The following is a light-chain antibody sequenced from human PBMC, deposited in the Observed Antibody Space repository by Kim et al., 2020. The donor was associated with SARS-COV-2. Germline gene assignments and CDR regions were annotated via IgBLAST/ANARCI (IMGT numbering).Light chain of an antibody. V-gene: IGKV1-33*01. CDR3: QQADKLPYT. Sequence: GDRVTITCQASQDIRTFVNWYQQKPGKAPNLLIYAASYLQTGVPSRFGGSGSGTDFTFSITSLQPEDFATYYCQQADKLPYTFGQGTKL. CDR2: AAS. CDR1: QDIRTF. J-gene: IGKJ2*01.